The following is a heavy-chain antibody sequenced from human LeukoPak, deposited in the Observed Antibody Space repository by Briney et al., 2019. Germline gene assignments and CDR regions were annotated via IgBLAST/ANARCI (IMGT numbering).Heavy chain of an antibody. CDR2: ISGDGGST. CDR3: ANANVRAAIMWY. CDR1: GFTFDDYA. V-gene: IGHV3-43*02. D-gene: IGHD2-2*01. Sequence: GGSLRLSCAASGFTFDDYAMHWVRQAPGKGLEWVSLISGDGGSTYYADSVKGRFTISRDNSKNSLYLQMNSLRTEDTALYYCANANVRAAIMWYWGQGTLVTVSS. J-gene: IGHJ4*02.